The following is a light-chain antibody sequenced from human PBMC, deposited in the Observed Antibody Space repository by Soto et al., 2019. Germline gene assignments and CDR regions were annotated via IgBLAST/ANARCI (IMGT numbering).Light chain of an antibody. J-gene: IGKJ1*01. CDR3: QQYNKWPQT. CDR2: TAS. V-gene: IGKV3-15*01. Sequence: EIVMTQSPATLSVSPGERATLSCRASQSVGSNLAWYQQKPGQAPRLLIYTASTRATGIPAKFSASGSGTEFTLTISSLQSEDFAVYYCQQYNKWPQTFGQGTKVDIK. CDR1: QSVGSN.